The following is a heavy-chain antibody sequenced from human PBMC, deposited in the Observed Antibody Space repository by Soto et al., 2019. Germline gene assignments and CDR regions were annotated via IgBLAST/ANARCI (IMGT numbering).Heavy chain of an antibody. V-gene: IGHV4-30-4*01. CDR3: VTVNLVGAAYYFNY. D-gene: IGHD1-26*01. J-gene: IGHJ4*02. CDR2: VYYSGTT. CDR1: GGSIRNGDYY. Sequence: LSLTCTVSGGSIRNGDYYWGWIRQPPGKGLEWIGYVYYSGTTYSHPSLNSRVSISVDTSENQFSLRLTSVTAADTAVYYCVTVNLVGAAYYFNYWGPGTLVTVSS.